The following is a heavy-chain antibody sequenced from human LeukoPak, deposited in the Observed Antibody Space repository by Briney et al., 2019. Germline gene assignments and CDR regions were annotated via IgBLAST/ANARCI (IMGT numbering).Heavy chain of an antibody. Sequence: GGSLRLSCAASGFTFRDAWMTWVRQAPGKGLEWVAFIRHDGGNKYHRDSVKGRFTISRDNSKNTLYLQMNSLRAEDTAVYYCTKVRLLGALDDAFDVWGQGTMVTVSS. V-gene: IGHV3-30*02. CDR2: IRHDGGNK. J-gene: IGHJ3*01. CDR3: TKVRLLGALDDAFDV. CDR1: GFTFRDAW. D-gene: IGHD7-27*01.